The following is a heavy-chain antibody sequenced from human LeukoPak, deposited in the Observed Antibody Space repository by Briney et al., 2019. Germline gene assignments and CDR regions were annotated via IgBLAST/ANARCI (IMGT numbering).Heavy chain of an antibody. J-gene: IGHJ4*02. CDR1: GITLSSYW. D-gene: IGHD6-13*01. CDR2: IKQDGSEK. V-gene: IGHV3-7*01. Sequence: GGSLRLSCAVSGITLSSYWMSWVRQAPGKGLEWVANIKQDGSEKYYVDSVKGRFTVSRDNAKNSLYLQMNSLRAEDTAVYYCARDGPPILSSWYLFDYWGQGTLVTVSS. CDR3: ARDGPPILSSWYLFDY.